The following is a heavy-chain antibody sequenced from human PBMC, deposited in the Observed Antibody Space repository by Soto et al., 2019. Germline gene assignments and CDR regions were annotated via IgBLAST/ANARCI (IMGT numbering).Heavy chain of an antibody. CDR1: GYTFTSYA. V-gene: IGHV1-3*01. CDR3: ARSLEPRRRDFDY. J-gene: IGHJ4*02. D-gene: IGHD1-1*01. CDR2: INAGNGNT. Sequence: GASVKVSCKASGYTFTSYAMHWVRQAPGQRLEWVGWINAGNGNTKYSQKFQGRVTITRDTSASTAYMELSSLRSEDTAVYYCARSLEPRRRDFDYWGQGTLVTVSS.